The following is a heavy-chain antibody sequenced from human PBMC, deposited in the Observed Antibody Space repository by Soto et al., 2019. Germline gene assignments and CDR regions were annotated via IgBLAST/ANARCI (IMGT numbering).Heavy chain of an antibody. V-gene: IGHV3-9*01. J-gene: IGHJ4*02. D-gene: IGHD4-17*01. CDR3: AKERNDYGLLDV. Sequence: EVQLVESGGGLVQPGRSLRLSCAASGFAFDDYAMHWVRQAPGKGLEWVSGITWNSGRIGYADSVKGRFTISRDNTKNSLYLQMNSLRDEDTALYYCAKERNDYGLLDVWGQGTLVTVSS. CDR2: ITWNSGRI. CDR1: GFAFDDYA.